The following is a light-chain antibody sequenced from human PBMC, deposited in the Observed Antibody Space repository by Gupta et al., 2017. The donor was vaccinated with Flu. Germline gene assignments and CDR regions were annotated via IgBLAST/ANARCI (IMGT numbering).Light chain of an antibody. V-gene: IGKV3-15*01. CDR3: QQYHTWPPVT. CDR1: QTVSNK. Sequence: VMTQSPATLSVSPGERATISCRASQTVSNKLAWYQQRPGQAPRLLIYGASTRATGISGRFSGSGSGTEFSLTISSLQPEDFATYYCQQYHTWPPVTFGPGTKLDLK. J-gene: IGKJ3*01. CDR2: GAS.